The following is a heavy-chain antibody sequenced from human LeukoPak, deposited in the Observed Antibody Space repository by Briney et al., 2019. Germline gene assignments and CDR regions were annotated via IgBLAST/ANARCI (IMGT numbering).Heavy chain of an antibody. CDR1: GFTFSSYA. J-gene: IGHJ6*02. D-gene: IGHD3-9*01. CDR3: ASSDFDWPDYGMDV. CDR2: ISSNGGST. V-gene: IGHV3-64*01. Sequence: RGSLRLSCAASGFTFSSYAMHWVRQAPGKGLEYVSAISSNGGSTYYANSVKGRFTISRDNSKNTLYLQMGSLRAEDMAVYYCASSDFDWPDYGMDVWGQGTTVTVSS.